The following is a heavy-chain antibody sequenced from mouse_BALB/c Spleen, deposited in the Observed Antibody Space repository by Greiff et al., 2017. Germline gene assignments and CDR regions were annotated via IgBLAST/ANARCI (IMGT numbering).Heavy chain of an antibody. Sequence: EVQRVESGGGLVQPGGSLKLSCAASGFTFSSYTMSWVRQTPEKRLEWVAYISNGGGSTYYPDTVKGRFTISRDNAKNTLYLQMSSLKSEDTAMYYCARQGDYYYGSSYFDYWGQGTTLTVSS. J-gene: IGHJ2*01. CDR2: ISNGGGST. CDR1: GFTFSSYT. V-gene: IGHV5-12-2*01. D-gene: IGHD1-1*01. CDR3: ARQGDYYYGSSYFDY.